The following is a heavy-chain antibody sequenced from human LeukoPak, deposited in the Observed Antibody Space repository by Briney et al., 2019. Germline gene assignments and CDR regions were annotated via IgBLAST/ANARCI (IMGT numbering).Heavy chain of an antibody. Sequence: GESLKISCKGSGYSFTSYWIGWVRQMPGKGLEWMGIIYPGDSDTRYSPSFQGQVTISADKSISTAYLQWRSLKASDTAMYYCARPQFWNPYYFDYWGRGTLVTVSS. J-gene: IGHJ4*02. D-gene: IGHD1-1*01. CDR1: GYSFTSYW. CDR2: IYPGDSDT. CDR3: ARPQFWNPYYFDY. V-gene: IGHV5-51*01.